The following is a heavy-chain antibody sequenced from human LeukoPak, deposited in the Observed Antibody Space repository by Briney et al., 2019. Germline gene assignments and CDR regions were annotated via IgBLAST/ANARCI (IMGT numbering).Heavy chain of an antibody. V-gene: IGHV3-21*01. D-gene: IGHD4-17*01. CDR1: GFTFSSYS. CDR3: ARGSLYGDYYYYGMDV. J-gene: IGHJ6*02. Sequence: GGSLRLSCAAPGFTFSSYSMNWVRQAPGKGLEWVSSISSSSGYIYYADSVKGRFTISRDNAKNSLYLQMNSLRAEDTAVYYCARGSLYGDYYYYGMDVWGQGTTVTVSS. CDR2: ISSSSGYI.